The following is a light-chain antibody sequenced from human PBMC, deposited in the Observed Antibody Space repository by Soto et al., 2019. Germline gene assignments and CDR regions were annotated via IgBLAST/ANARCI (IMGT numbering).Light chain of an antibody. V-gene: IGLV2-23*01. Sequence: QSALTQPASVSGSPGQSITISCTGTSSDVGSYNLVSWYQQHPTKAPKLLIFEGSKRPSGVSNRFSGSKSGNTASLTISGLQAVDEADYYCCSFAGSSTVVFGGGTQLTVL. CDR1: SSDVGSYNL. CDR3: CSFAGSSTVV. J-gene: IGLJ2*01. CDR2: EGS.